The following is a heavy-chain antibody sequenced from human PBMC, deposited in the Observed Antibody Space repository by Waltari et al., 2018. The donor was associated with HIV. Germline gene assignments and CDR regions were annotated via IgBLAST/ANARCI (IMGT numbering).Heavy chain of an antibody. CDR1: GFTFSSYD. V-gene: IGHV3-13*04. J-gene: IGHJ6*02. Sequence: EVQLVESGGGLVQPGGSLRLSCAASGFTFSSYDMHWVRQATGKGLEWVSSIGAAGDTYYPGSVKGRFTIARENAKNSLYLQMNSLRAGDTAVYYCARDSRHGMDVWGQGTTVTVSS. CDR2: IGAAGDT. CDR3: ARDSRHGMDV.